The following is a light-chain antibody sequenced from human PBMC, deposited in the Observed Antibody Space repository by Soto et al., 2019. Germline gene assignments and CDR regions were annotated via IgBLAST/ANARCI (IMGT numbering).Light chain of an antibody. CDR2: STS. J-gene: IGLJ3*02. CDR3: LLYSGGAVV. CDR1: TGAVTSGSY. Sequence: QTVVTQEPSLIVSPGGTVTLTCASSTGAVTSGSYANWLQQKPGHAPRALIYSTSVKHSWTPARFSGSLLGGKAALTLSGAQPEDEADYYCLLYSGGAVVFGGGTKVTVL. V-gene: IGLV7-43*01.